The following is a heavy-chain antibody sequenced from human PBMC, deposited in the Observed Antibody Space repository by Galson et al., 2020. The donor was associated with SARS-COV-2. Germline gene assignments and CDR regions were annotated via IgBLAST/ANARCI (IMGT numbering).Heavy chain of an antibody. V-gene: IGHV4-38-2*01. D-gene: IGHD3-22*01. Sequence: SETLSLTCAVPGSSISTTNSSGWVRQHPATGPEWIRRIYPSGTTYYPTSLKSPLTTSLDTSRNQFSLTLHPVTAADTALYYCVRQGVNMKVLVTSAGWFFDLWGRGTLVSVSS. J-gene: IGHJ2*01. CDR3: VRQGVNMKVLVTSAGWFFDL. CDR2: IYPSGTT. CDR1: GSSISTTNS.